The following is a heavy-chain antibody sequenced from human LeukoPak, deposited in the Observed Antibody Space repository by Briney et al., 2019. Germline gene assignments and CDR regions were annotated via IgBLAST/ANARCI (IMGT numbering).Heavy chain of an antibody. V-gene: IGHV4-34*01. CDR3: ARGQGYCSGGSCYSSKYYYYGMDV. CDR2: INHSGST. J-gene: IGHJ6*02. D-gene: IGHD2-15*01. CDR1: GGSFSGYY. Sequence: SETLSLTCAVYGGSFSGYYWSWIRQPPGKGLEWVGGINHSGSTNYNPSLKSRVTISVDTSKNQFSLKLSSVTAADTAVYYCARGQGYCSGGSCYSSKYYYYGMDVWGQGTTVTVSS.